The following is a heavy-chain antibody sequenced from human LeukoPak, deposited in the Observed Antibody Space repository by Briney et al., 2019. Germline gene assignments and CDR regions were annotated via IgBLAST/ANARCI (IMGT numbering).Heavy chain of an antibody. Sequence: SQTLSLTCAVSGDSVTSGGYYWSWIRQPPGKGLEWIGEINHSGSTNYNPSLKSRVTISVDTSKNQFSLKLSSVTAADTAVYYCARGRYYGSGSCYDYWGQGTLVTVSS. CDR2: INHSGST. CDR1: GDSVTSGGYY. CDR3: ARGRYYGSGSCYDY. J-gene: IGHJ4*02. V-gene: IGHV4-34*01. D-gene: IGHD3-10*01.